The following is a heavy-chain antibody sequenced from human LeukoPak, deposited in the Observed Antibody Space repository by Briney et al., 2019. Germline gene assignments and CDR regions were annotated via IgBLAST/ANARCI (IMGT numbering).Heavy chain of an antibody. D-gene: IGHD1-20*01. CDR1: GYTFTGYY. CDR3: AREITGTSDY. CDR2: INPKSGGT. V-gene: IGHV1-2*06. J-gene: IGHJ4*02. Sequence: GASVKVSCKASGYTFTGYYMHWVRQAPGQGLEWMGRINPKSGGTNYAQKFQGRVTMTRDTSISTAYMELSRLRSDGTAVYYCAREITGTSDYWGQGTLVTVSS.